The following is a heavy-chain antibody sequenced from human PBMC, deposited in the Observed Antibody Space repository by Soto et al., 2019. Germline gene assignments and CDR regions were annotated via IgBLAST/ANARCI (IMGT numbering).Heavy chain of an antibody. CDR3: GRTYTGG. D-gene: IGHD3-10*01. CDR1: GFSLRDHA. V-gene: IGHV3-23*01. J-gene: IGHJ4*02. CDR2: ISGSEDRP. Sequence: LQSGGGVVQPGESLRLSCTASGFSLRDHALSWVRQAAGGGLEWVSGISGSEDRPNWADIVRGRFIISKDRPKNTLYLDMRGLGVADTAVYFCGRTYTGGWGQGTLVIVSS.